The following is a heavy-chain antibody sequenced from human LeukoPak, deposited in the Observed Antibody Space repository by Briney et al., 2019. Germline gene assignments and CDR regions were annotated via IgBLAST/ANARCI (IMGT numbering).Heavy chain of an antibody. D-gene: IGHD4-23*01. Sequence: SETLSLTCTVSGVSISSYYWSWIRQPPGKGLEWIGSIYYSGSTNYNPSLKSRVTISIDTSKNHVSLKLNSVAAADAAVYFCAKGRWNGMDVWGRGTTVTVSS. V-gene: IGHV4-59*01. J-gene: IGHJ6*02. CDR2: IYYSGST. CDR3: AKGRWNGMDV. CDR1: GVSISSYY.